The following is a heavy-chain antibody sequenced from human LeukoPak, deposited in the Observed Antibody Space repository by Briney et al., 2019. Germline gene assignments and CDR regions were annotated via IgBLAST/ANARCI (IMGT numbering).Heavy chain of an antibody. J-gene: IGHJ5*02. Sequence: SETLSLTCTVSGGSISSYYWSWIRQPPGKGLEWIGYTYYSGSTNYNPSLKSRVTISVDTSKNQFSLKLSSVTAADTAVYYCARWPYGKNRWFDPWGQGTLVTVSS. CDR3: ARWPYGKNRWFDP. D-gene: IGHD4-17*01. V-gene: IGHV4-59*01. CDR1: GGSISSYY. CDR2: TYYSGST.